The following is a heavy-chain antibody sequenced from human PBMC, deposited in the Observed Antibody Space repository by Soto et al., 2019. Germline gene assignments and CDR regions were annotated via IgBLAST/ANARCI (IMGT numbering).Heavy chain of an antibody. CDR3: ATASGYYFDY. D-gene: IGHD6-25*01. CDR1: GFTFSSYA. J-gene: IGHJ4*02. V-gene: IGHV3-23*01. CDR2: ISGSGGST. Sequence: GWSLRLSCASSGFTFSSYAMSWVRQAPGKGLEWVSAISGSGGSTYYADSVKGRFTISRDNSKNTLYLQMNSLRAEDTAVYYCATASGYYFDYWGQGTLVTVSS.